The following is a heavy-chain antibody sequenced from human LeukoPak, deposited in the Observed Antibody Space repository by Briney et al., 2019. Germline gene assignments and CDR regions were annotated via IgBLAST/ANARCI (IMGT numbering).Heavy chain of an antibody. CDR3: ARDSYSSGNEVMDY. CDR2: IYHSGST. CDR1: GYSISSGYY. J-gene: IGHJ4*02. D-gene: IGHD6-19*01. V-gene: IGHV4-38-2*02. Sequence: KPSETLSLTCTVSGYSISSGYYWGWIRQPPGKGLEWIGSIYHSGSTYYNPSLKSRVTISVDTPKNQFSLKLSSVTAADTAVYYCARDSYSSGNEVMDYWGQGTLVTASS.